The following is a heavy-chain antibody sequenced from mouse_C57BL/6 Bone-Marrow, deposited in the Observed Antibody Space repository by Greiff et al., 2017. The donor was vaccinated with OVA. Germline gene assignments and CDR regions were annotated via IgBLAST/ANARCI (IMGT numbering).Heavy chain of an antibody. V-gene: IGHV1-50*01. CDR1: GYTFTSYW. CDR2: IDPSDSYT. J-gene: IGHJ3*01. Sequence: VKLQQPGAELVKPGASVKLSCKASGYTFTSYWMQWVQQRPGQGLEWIGEIDPSDSYTNYNQKFTSKATLTVDTASSTAYMQLSSLTSEDSAVYYCASAVLAYWGQGTQVTVSA. CDR3: ASAVLAY.